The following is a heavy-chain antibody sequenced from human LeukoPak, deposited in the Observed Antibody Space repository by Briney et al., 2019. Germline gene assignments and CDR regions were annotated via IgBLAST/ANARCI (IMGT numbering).Heavy chain of an antibody. D-gene: IGHD3-22*01. J-gene: IGHJ4*02. CDR1: GFTFSSYA. V-gene: IGHV3-23*01. Sequence: GGSLRLSCEASGFTFSSYAMTWVRQAPGKGLEWVSGISGSGGSTYADSVKGRFTISRDNSKNTLYLQMNSLRAEDAAVYYCAIQTGSGYYRSLDYWGQGTLVTVSS. CDR3: AIQTGSGYYRSLDY. CDR2: ISGSGGST.